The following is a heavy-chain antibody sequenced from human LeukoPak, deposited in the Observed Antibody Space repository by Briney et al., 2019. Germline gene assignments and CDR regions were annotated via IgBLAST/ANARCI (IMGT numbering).Heavy chain of an antibody. Sequence: GGSLRLSCTVSGFTVSSNSMSWVRQAPGKGLEWVSFIYSDNTHYSDSMKGRFTISRDNSKNTLYLQMNSLRAEDTAVYYCARRAGAYSHPYDYWGQGTLVTVSS. D-gene: IGHD4/OR15-4a*01. CDR1: GFTVSSNS. J-gene: IGHJ4*02. V-gene: IGHV3-53*01. CDR2: IYSDNT. CDR3: ARRAGAYSHPYDY.